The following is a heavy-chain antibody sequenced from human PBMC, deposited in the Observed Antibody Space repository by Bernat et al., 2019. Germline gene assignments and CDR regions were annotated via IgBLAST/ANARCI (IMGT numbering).Heavy chain of an antibody. CDR2: FYLSEST. Sequence: QVQLQESGPGLVKPSETLSLSCVVSGFSITSGYSWGWVRQPPGKGLEWIASFYLSESTYYTAALKSRVTISVDKSKNLFSLKMDSVTAADTAIYYCARMKPLGRTVDYFQYWGQGTLVTVSS. V-gene: IGHV4-38-2*01. D-gene: IGHD4-11*01. CDR3: ARMKPLGRTVDYFQY. CDR1: GFSITSGYS. J-gene: IGHJ4*02.